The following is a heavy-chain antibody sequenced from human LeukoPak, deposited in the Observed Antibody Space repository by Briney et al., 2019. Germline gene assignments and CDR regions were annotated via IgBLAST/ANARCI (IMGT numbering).Heavy chain of an antibody. CDR1: GYTFTSYY. CDR2: INPSGGST. CDR3: VQFELDY. V-gene: IGHV1-46*01. J-gene: IGHJ4*02. Sequence: ASVKASCTASGYTFTSYYMHWVRQAPGQGLEWMGIINPSGGSTSYAQKFQGRVTMTRDMSTSTVYMELSSLRSEDTAVYYCVQFELDYWGQGTLVTVSS. D-gene: IGHD1-7*01.